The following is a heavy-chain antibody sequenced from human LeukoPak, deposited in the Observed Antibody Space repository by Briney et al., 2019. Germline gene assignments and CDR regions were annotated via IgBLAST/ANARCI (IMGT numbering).Heavy chain of an antibody. V-gene: IGHV6-1*01. CDR2: TYYRSKWYA. Sequence: SQTLSLTCAISGDSVSSNSAAWHWITQSPSRGLDWWGGTYYRSKWYADYAGSVRSRITISPDTSKNQFSLQLNSVTPEDTAVYFCARYGSSWYLEYWGQGTLVTVSS. D-gene: IGHD6-13*01. CDR1: GDSVSSNSAA. CDR3: ARYGSSWYLEY. J-gene: IGHJ4*02.